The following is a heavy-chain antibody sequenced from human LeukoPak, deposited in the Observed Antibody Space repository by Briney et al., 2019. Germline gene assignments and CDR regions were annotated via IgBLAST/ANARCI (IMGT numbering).Heavy chain of an antibody. V-gene: IGHV3-48*03. J-gene: IGHJ4*02. CDR3: AKDNKSAYGSGIYYLIDY. Sequence: PGGSLRLSCAASGFTFSSYEMNWVRQAPGKGLDWVSYISTSGSTIYYADSVKGRFTISRDNSKNTLYLQMNSLRPEDTAVYHCAKDNKSAYGSGIYYLIDYWGQGTLVTASS. CDR2: ISTSGSTI. D-gene: IGHD3-10*01. CDR1: GFTFSSYE.